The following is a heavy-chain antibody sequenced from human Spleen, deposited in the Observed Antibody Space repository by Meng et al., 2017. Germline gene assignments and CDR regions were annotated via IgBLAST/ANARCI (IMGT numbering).Heavy chain of an antibody. Sequence: GESLKISCAASAFTFDTYEMNWVRQAPGKGLEWLSYIDNTGSVKYYADSVKGRFTISRDDAKSSLYLQMNSLRAEDTAIYYCSGDRTQPRHLERNDGFDEWGQGTMVTVSS. V-gene: IGHV3-48*03. CDR1: AFTFDTYE. CDR3: SGDRTQPRHLERNDGFDE. CDR2: IDNTGSVK. J-gene: IGHJ3*01. D-gene: IGHD1-1*01.